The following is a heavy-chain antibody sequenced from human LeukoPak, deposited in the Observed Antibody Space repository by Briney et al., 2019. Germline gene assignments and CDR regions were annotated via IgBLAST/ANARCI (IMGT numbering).Heavy chain of an antibody. Sequence: GGSLSLSCAASGFTFSSYAMSWVRQAPGKGLEWVSSISSSSSYIYYADSVKGRFTISRDNAKNSLYLQMNSLRAEDTAVYYCARVGSTVGAFDIWGQGTMGTVSS. D-gene: IGHD1-26*01. V-gene: IGHV3-21*01. CDR2: ISSSSSYI. J-gene: IGHJ3*02. CDR3: ARVGSTVGAFDI. CDR1: GFTFSSYA.